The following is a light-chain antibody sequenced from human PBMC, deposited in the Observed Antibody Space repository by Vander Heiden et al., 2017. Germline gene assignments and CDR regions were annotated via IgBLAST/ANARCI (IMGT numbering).Light chain of an antibody. CDR3: QQSYSTPLT. J-gene: IGKJ4*01. CDR1: QSISSY. V-gene: IGKV1-39*01. Sequence: DIQMTQSPSSLSASVGDRVTITCRSRQSISSYLNWYQQIPGKAPNLLIYAASSLQSGVPSRFTGSGSGTDFTLTISSLQPEDFATYYCQQSYSTPLTFGGGTKVEIK. CDR2: AAS.